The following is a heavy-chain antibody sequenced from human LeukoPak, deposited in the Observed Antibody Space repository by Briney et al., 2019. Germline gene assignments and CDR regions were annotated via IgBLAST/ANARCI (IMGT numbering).Heavy chain of an antibody. J-gene: IGHJ6*02. D-gene: IGHD3-9*01. CDR1: GGSISSGGYS. CDR3: ARVGLVIRTRHYYYGMDV. Sequence: PSETLSLTCAVSGGSISSGGYSWSWIRQPPGKGLEWIGYIYHSGSTYYNPSLKSRVTISVDRSKNQFSLKLSSVTAADTAVYYCARVGLVIRTRHYYYGMDVWGQGTTVTVSS. CDR2: IYHSGST. V-gene: IGHV4-30-2*01.